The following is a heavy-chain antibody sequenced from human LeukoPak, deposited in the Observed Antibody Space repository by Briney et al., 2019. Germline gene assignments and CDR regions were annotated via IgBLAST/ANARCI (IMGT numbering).Heavy chain of an antibody. Sequence: SETLSLICTVSVDSISGTTYYWGWIRPPPGKGLEWLGSIHYSGNTYYSPSLKSRAAINVDTSKNQFSLKLRFVTAADTAVYYCARHGRGGLSVLGNYWGQGTLVAVSS. J-gene: IGHJ4*02. CDR1: VDSISGTTYY. V-gene: IGHV4-39*01. CDR2: IHYSGNT. D-gene: IGHD2-21*01. CDR3: ARHGRGGLSVLGNY.